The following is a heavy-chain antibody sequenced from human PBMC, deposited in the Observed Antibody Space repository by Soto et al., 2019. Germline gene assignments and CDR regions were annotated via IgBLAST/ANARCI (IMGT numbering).Heavy chain of an antibody. CDR3: ARQPQDYDFWSGYYYNWFDP. Sequence: SETLSLTCTVSGGSISSYYGSWIRQPPGKGLEWIGYIYYSGSTNYNPSLKSRVTISVDTSKNQFSLKLSSVTAADTAVYYCARQPQDYDFWSGYYYNWFDPWGQGTLVTVSS. D-gene: IGHD3-3*01. CDR1: GGSISSYY. J-gene: IGHJ5*02. CDR2: IYYSGST. V-gene: IGHV4-59*08.